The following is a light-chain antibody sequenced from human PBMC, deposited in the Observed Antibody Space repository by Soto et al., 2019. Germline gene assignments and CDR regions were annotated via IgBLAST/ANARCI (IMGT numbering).Light chain of an antibody. CDR3: QHYCKT. CDR1: QRVSSSY. V-gene: IGKV3-20*01. Sequence: EILLTQSPGTLSLSPGERATLSCRSTQRVSSSYLAWYQQKPSQAPRLLVNGAYRRATGIPDRFSGSGSGTDFTLTISRLEPEDFAVYYCQHYCKTFGQGTRLEIK. J-gene: IGKJ5*01. CDR2: GAY.